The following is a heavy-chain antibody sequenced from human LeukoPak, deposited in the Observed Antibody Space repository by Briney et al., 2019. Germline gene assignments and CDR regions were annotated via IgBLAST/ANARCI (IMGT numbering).Heavy chain of an antibody. CDR3: AKDKDTPATAQPQRGYFES. CDR1: GFTFSRYW. D-gene: IGHD2-15*01. J-gene: IGHJ4*02. V-gene: IGHV3-74*03. Sequence: PGGSLRLSCAASGFTFSRYWIHWARQAPEKGLVWVSRINPDGSNTKYADSVKGRFTISRDNAKNTLYLQMNSLRVEDTAVYFCAKDKDTPATAQPQRGYFESWGQGTLVTVSS. CDR2: INPDGSNT.